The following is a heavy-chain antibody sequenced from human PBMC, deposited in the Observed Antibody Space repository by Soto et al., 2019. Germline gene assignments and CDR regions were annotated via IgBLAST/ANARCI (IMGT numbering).Heavy chain of an antibody. CDR3: AATPRY. CDR2: IYLIGST. Sequence: SETLSLTCAVSGGSISSGDYSWSWIRQPPGKGLEWIGYIYLIGSTYYSPSLKSRVTISIDRSKNQFSLNLSSVTAADTAVYYCAATPRYWGQGRLVTVSS. CDR1: GGSISSGDYS. V-gene: IGHV4-30-2*01. D-gene: IGHD1-26*01. J-gene: IGHJ4*02.